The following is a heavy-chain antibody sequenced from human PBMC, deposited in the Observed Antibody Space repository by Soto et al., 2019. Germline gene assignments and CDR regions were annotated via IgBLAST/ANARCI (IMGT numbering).Heavy chain of an antibody. CDR1: GGSIRSYY. CDR3: ARHGPIAAAGSVFDY. D-gene: IGHD6-13*01. V-gene: IGHV4-59*08. Sequence: SGTLSLTCTVSGGSIRSYYWSWIRQPPGKGLEWIGYIYYSGSTNYNPSPKSRVTISVDTSKNQFSLKLSSVTAADTAVYYCARHGPIAAAGSVFDYWGQGTLVTVSS. CDR2: IYYSGST. J-gene: IGHJ4*02.